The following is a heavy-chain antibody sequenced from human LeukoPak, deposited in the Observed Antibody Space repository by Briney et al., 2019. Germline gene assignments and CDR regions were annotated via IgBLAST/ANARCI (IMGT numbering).Heavy chain of an antibody. V-gene: IGHV4-39*07. CDR1: GDSISSSSYY. Sequence: PSETLSLTCTVSGDSISSSSYYWGWIRQPPGKGLEWIGSIYYSGSTYYNPSLKSRVTISVDTSKNQFSLKLSSVTAADTAVYYCAREAAAAGDYWGQGTLVTVSS. D-gene: IGHD6-13*01. J-gene: IGHJ4*02. CDR3: AREAAAAGDY. CDR2: IYYSGST.